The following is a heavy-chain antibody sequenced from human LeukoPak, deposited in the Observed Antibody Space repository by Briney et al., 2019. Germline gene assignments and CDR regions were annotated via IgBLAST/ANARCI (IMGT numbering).Heavy chain of an antibody. Sequence: GASETVSCKASGYTFTSYDINWVRQATGQGLEWMGWMNPNSGNTGYAQKFQGRVTMTRNTSISTAYMELSSLRSEDTAVYYCARGQTGYYYYAMDVWGQGATVTVSS. CDR1: GYTFTSYD. V-gene: IGHV1-8*01. CDR2: MNPNSGNT. CDR3: ARGQTGYYYYAMDV. J-gene: IGHJ6*02.